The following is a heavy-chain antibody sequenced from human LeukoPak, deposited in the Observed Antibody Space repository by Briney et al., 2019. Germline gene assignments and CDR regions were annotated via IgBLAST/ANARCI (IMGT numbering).Heavy chain of an antibody. CDR3: AKVETSGGANCYALDY. CDR1: GFTFSSYA. J-gene: IGHJ4*02. CDR2: ISGSDGST. Sequence: GGSLRLSCAASGFTFSSYAMTWVRRAPDKGLEWVSAISGSDGSTYYADSVKGRFTISRDDSQNTLYLQMNSLSAEDTAVYYCAKVETSGGANCYALDYWGQGTLVTVSS. V-gene: IGHV3-23*01. D-gene: IGHD2-2*01.